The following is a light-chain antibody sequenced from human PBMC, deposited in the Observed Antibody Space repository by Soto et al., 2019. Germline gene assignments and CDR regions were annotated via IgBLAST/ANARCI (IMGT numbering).Light chain of an antibody. CDR1: QSVSSSD. CDR2: GAS. V-gene: IGKV3-20*01. CDR3: QQYGTSFWT. J-gene: IGKJ1*01. Sequence: EIVLTQSPGTLSLSPGERATLSCRTSQSVSSSDVAWYQQKTGQAPRLLIYGASSRATGIPDTFSGSGSGTDFTVTISRLEPEDFAVYYCQQYGTSFWTFGQGTKVEIK.